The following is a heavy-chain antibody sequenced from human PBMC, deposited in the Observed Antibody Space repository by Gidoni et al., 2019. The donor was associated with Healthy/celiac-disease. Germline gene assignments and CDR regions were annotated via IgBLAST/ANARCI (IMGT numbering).Heavy chain of an antibody. CDR3: ARTYYYDSSGYYLFDY. Sequence: LQLQESGPGLVKPSETLSLTCTVSGGSISSSSYYWGWIRQPPGKGLEWIGSIYYSGSTYYNPSLKSRVTISVDTSKNQFSLKLSSVTAADTAVYYCARTYYYDSSGYYLFDYWAQGTLVTVTS. J-gene: IGHJ4*02. CDR2: IYYSGST. CDR1: GGSISSSSYY. V-gene: IGHV4-39*01. D-gene: IGHD3-22*01.